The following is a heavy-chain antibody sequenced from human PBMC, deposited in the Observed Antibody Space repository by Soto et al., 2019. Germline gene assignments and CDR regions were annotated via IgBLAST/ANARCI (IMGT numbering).Heavy chain of an antibody. CDR3: ATYFHDSRGYSDY. Sequence: PGESLKISCKGSGYSFTSYWIGWVRQMPGKGLEWMGIIYPGDSDTRYSPSFQGQVTISADKSISTAYLQWSSLKASATALYYCATYFHDSRGYSDYWGQGTLVTVSS. D-gene: IGHD3-22*01. J-gene: IGHJ4*02. CDR1: GYSFTSYW. V-gene: IGHV5-51*01. CDR2: IYPGDSDT.